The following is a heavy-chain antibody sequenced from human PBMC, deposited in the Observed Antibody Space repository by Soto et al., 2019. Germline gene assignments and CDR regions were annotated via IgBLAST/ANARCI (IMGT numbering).Heavy chain of an antibody. J-gene: IGHJ6*02. V-gene: IGHV4-31*03. CDR1: GGSISSGGYY. D-gene: IGHD4-4*01. Sequence: PSETLSLTCTVSGGSISSGGYYWSWIRQHPGKGLEWIGYIYYSGSTYYNPSLKSRVTISVDTSKNQFSLKLSSVTAADMAVYYCARGGNYDYYYYGMDVCGHGTTVTV. CDR2: IYYSGST. CDR3: ARGGNYDYYYYGMDV.